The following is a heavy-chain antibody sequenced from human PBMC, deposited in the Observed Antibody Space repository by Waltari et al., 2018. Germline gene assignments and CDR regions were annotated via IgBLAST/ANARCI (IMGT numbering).Heavy chain of an antibody. Sequence: QVQLQESGPGLVKPSETLSLTCTVSGGSISSYYWSWIRQPPGKGLEWIGYIYYSGSTNYNPSLKSRVTISVDTSKNHFSLKLSSVTAADTAVYYCARKGTNYGGNSIYWYFDLWGRGTLVTVSS. V-gene: IGHV4-59*01. J-gene: IGHJ2*01. CDR3: ARKGTNYGGNSIYWYFDL. CDR1: GGSISSYY. CDR2: IYYSGST. D-gene: IGHD4-17*01.